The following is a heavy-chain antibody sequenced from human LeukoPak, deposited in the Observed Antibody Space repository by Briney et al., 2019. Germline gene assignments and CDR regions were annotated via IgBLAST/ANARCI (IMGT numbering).Heavy chain of an antibody. CDR2: IPFYGSNR. CDR1: GFTFSSYA. J-gene: IGHJ4*02. V-gene: IGHV3-30*04. Sequence: GGSLGLSCAASGFTFSSYAMHWVRQAPGKGLEWVAVIPFYGSNRYYADSVKGRLTISRDNSKNTLYLQMNSLRAEDTAVYYCAKDYFSAAADYWGQGTLVTVSS. D-gene: IGHD2/OR15-2a*01. CDR3: AKDYFSAAADY.